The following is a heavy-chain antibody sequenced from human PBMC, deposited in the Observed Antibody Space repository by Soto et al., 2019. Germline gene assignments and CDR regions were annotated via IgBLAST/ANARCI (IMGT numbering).Heavy chain of an antibody. CDR3: ARVGHNSVWFRTFDF. CDR1: GGTFTRDA. Sequence: QVQLVQSGAEVKEPGSSVTVSCKSTGGTFTRDAISWVRQAPGQGLEWLGVIIPVLGLPIYAPKFQGRVTIAADESTSPAHLELNNLRPEDTAMYYCARVGHNSVWFRTFDFWGQGTLVSVSA. V-gene: IGHV1-69*01. J-gene: IGHJ4*02. D-gene: IGHD6-13*01. CDR2: IIPVLGLP.